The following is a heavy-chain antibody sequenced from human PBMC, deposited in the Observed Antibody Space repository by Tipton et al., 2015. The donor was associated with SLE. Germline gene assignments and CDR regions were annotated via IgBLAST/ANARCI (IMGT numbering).Heavy chain of an antibody. V-gene: IGHV4-39*07. D-gene: IGHD3/OR15-3a*01. CDR3: AKTTVYSKDWPYFDH. J-gene: IGHJ4*02. Sequence: GLVKPSETLSLICTVSGDSISANSYHWGWVRQPPGKGLEWIGNVYYSGSTYYSASLRSRVTISLDRSKNHFSLTLNSVTAADTAVYYCAKTTVYSKDWPYFDHWGQGTLVTVSS. CDR2: VYYSGST. CDR1: GDSISANSYH.